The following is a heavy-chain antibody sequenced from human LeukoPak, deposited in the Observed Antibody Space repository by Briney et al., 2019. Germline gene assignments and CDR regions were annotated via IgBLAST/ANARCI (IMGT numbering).Heavy chain of an antibody. Sequence: ASVKVSCKASGYTFFSYYMHWVRQAPGQGLEWMGIINPSSGSTTYAQKFQGRVTVTGDTSTSTVYMELSSLRSEDTAVYYCARDEYDGDYWGQGTLVTVSS. D-gene: IGHD3-3*01. CDR1: GYTFFSYY. CDR3: ARDEYDGDY. CDR2: INPSSGST. V-gene: IGHV1-46*01. J-gene: IGHJ4*02.